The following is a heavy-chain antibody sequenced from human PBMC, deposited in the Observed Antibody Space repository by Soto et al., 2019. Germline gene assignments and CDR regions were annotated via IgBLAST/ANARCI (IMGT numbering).Heavy chain of an antibody. V-gene: IGHV3-23*01. CDR2: ISGSGGST. D-gene: IGHD6-19*01. J-gene: IGHJ4*02. CDR3: AKDSEMGGWARGSFDY. Sequence: GGSLRLSCAASGFTSSNYAMNWVRQAPGKGLEWVSAISGSGGSTYYAESVKGRFTISRDNSKNTLYLEMNSLRAEDTAVYYCAKDSEMGGWARGSFDYWGQGALVTVSS. CDR1: GFTSSNYA.